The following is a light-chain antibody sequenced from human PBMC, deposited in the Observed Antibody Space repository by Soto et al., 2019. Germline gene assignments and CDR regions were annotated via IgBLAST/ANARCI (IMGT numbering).Light chain of an antibody. Sequence: EIVMTQSPATLSVSPGERATLSCRASQSVSSNVAWYQQIPGQTPRLLIYGASTRATGVPVRFSGSASGTEFTLTISGLQAEDFAAYYCPQYDDGPYTFGQGTKVEI. CDR1: QSVSSN. V-gene: IGKV3-15*01. CDR2: GAS. J-gene: IGKJ2*01. CDR3: PQYDDGPYT.